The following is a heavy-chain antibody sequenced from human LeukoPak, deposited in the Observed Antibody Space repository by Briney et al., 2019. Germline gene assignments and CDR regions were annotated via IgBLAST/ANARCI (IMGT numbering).Heavy chain of an antibody. CDR1: GGTFSTYA. Sequence: ASVKVSCKASGGTFSTYAISWLRQAPGQGLVWMGWISAYNGATNYAQKVKGRVALTTDPSTSTAYMEVRSLRSDDTAVYYCARTNMVFGVDIEENWFDPWGQGTLVTVSS. CDR2: ISAYNGAT. D-gene: IGHD3-3*01. CDR3: ARTNMVFGVDIEENWFDP. V-gene: IGHV1-18*01. J-gene: IGHJ5*02.